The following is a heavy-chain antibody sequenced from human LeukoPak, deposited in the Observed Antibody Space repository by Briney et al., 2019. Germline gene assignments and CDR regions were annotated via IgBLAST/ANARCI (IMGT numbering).Heavy chain of an antibody. Sequence: GGSLRLSCAASGFTFRSYSMNWVRQAPGKGLEWVAVISYDGTNKYYADSVKGRFNISRDNSKNTVYLQMNSLRAEDTAVYYCAKDFLWFGELLGFDYWGQGTLVTVSS. J-gene: IGHJ4*02. CDR1: GFTFRSYS. CDR3: AKDFLWFGELLGFDY. V-gene: IGHV3-30*18. CDR2: ISYDGTNK. D-gene: IGHD3-10*01.